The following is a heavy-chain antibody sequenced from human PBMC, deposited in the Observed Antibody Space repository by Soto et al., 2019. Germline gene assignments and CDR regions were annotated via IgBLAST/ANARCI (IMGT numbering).Heavy chain of an antibody. D-gene: IGHD6-13*01. J-gene: IGHJ6*03. CDR3: AKDKRIAAAGYYYYYMDV. CDR1: GFTFDDYA. CDR2: ISWNSGSI. Sequence: EVQLVESGGGLVQPGRSLRLSCAASGFTFDDYAMHWVRQAPGKGLEWVSGISWNSGSIGYADSVKGRFTISRDNAKNSLYLQMNSLRAEDTALYYCAKDKRIAAAGYYYYYMDVWGKGTTVTVSS. V-gene: IGHV3-9*01.